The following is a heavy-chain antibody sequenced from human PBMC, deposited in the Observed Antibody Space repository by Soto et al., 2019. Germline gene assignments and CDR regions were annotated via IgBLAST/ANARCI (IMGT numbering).Heavy chain of an antibody. V-gene: IGHV3-21*01. D-gene: IGHD3-10*01. CDR3: AREGVFFGEVDY. CDR2: TSSSSSYI. CDR1: GFTFSSYS. Sequence: PGGSLRLSCAASGFTFSSYSMNWVRQAPGKGLEWVSSTSSSSSYIYYADSVKGRFTISRDNAKNSLYLQMNSLRAEDTAVYYCAREGVFFGEVDYWGQGTLVTVSS. J-gene: IGHJ4*02.